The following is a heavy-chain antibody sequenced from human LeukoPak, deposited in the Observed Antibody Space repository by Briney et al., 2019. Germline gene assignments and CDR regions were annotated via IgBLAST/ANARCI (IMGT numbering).Heavy chain of an antibody. D-gene: IGHD5-12*01. V-gene: IGHV1-2*02. CDR2: LNPQTGDT. Sequence: GASVKVSCKASGYAFSAYYMHWVRQAPGQGLEWMGWLNPQTGDTHFAQKFQGRVTFTRDTSISTAYMAMSRLRSDDTAVFYCARDLVGYSGYDPDDYWGQGTLVTVSS. J-gene: IGHJ4*02. CDR1: GYAFSAYY. CDR3: ARDLVGYSGYDPDDY.